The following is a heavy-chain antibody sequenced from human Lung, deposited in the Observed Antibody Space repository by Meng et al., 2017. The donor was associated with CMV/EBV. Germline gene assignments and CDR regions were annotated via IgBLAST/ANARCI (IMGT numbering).Heavy chain of an antibody. D-gene: IGHD6-19*01. J-gene: IGHJ5*02. CDR3: ARGSVAGTAVEWFDP. Sequence: SXXVSXKPSGYTFTGYFIHWVRQAPGQGLEWMGWINPNSGGTIYAQKFQGRFTMTRDTSITTAYLELSRLRSDDTAIYYCARGSVAGTAVEWFDPWGQGSXVTVSS. CDR2: INPNSGGT. V-gene: IGHV1-2*02. CDR1: GYTFTGYF.